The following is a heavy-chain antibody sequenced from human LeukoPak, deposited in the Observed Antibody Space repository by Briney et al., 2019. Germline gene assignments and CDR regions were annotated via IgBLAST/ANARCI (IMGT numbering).Heavy chain of an antibody. CDR3: ASWGMRGSYGDDAFDI. J-gene: IGHJ3*02. Sequence: SVKVSCKASGGTFSSYAISWVRQAPGQGLEWMGGIITIFGTANYAQKFQGRVTITTDESTSTAYMELSSLRSEDTAVYYCASWGMRGSYGDDAFDIWGQGTMVTVSS. CDR2: IITIFGTA. D-gene: IGHD1-26*01. V-gene: IGHV1-69*05. CDR1: GGTFSSYA.